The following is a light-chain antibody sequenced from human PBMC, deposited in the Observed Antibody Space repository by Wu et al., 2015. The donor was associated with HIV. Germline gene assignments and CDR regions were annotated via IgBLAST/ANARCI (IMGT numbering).Light chain of an antibody. CDR1: QGIRSS. CDR2: SAS. Sequence: DIQLTQSPPFLSAFIGDTVTISCRASQGIRSSLAWYQQKSGKVPKLLISSASTLQHGVPSRFNGGGSGTDFALTINGLQPEDFATYYCQHASEYPYTFGQGTKV. CDR3: QHASEYPYT. V-gene: IGKV1-9*01. J-gene: IGKJ2*01.